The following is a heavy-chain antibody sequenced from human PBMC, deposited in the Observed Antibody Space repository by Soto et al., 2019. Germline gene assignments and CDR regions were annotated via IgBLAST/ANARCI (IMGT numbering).Heavy chain of an antibody. V-gene: IGHV1-18*01. D-gene: IGHD2-2*01. Sequence: ASVKVSCKASGYTFTSYGISWVRQAPGQGLEWMGWISAYNGNTNYAQKLQGRVTMTTDTSTSTAYMELRSLRSDDTAVYYCARDWYLIFFIGTSCFGIYYWGLGALVTVYS. J-gene: IGHJ4*02. CDR3: ARDWYLIFFIGTSCFGIYY. CDR2: ISAYNGNT. CDR1: GYTFTSYG.